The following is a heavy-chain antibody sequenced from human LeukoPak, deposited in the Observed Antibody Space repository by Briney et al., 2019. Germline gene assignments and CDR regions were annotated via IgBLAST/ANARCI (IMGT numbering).Heavy chain of an antibody. CDR3: TTDRDALRY. V-gene: IGHV3-15*07. J-gene: IGHJ4*02. Sequence: GGSLRLSCAASGFTFTNAWMNWVRQAPGKGLEWVGRIKSNSEGGTADYAAPVEGRFTISRHDSESTMYLQMNSLKTEDTAVYYCTTDRDALRYWGQGTPVTVSS. D-gene: IGHD2-21*02. CDR1: GFTFTNAW. CDR2: IKSNSEGGTA.